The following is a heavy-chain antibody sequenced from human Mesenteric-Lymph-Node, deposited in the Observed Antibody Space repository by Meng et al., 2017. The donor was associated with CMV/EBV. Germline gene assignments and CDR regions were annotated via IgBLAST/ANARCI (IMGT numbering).Heavy chain of an antibody. CDR3: ARGGIEGVFDS. J-gene: IGHJ4*02. Sequence: GESLKISCAASGFTVSSNYMSWVRQAPGKGLEWVSVIYSGGSTYYADSVKGRFTISRDNAKKSLFLQMNNLRAEDTALYYCARGGIEGVFDSWGQGSLVTVSS. CDR2: IYSGGST. D-gene: IGHD3-16*01. CDR1: GFTVSSNY. V-gene: IGHV3-53*01.